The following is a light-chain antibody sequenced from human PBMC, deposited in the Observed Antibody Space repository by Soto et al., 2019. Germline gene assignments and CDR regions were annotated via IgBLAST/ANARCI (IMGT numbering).Light chain of an antibody. Sequence: QSVMTQPPSVSAAPGQRVTISCSGSSSNIGGNSVSWYQQLPGTAPKLLIYDDDKRPSRIPDRFSGSKSGTSATLGITGFQTGDDADYYCGSWDSSLSAYVFGTGTKVTVL. CDR3: GSWDSSLSAYV. CDR2: DDD. V-gene: IGLV1-51*01. CDR1: SSNIGGNS. J-gene: IGLJ1*01.